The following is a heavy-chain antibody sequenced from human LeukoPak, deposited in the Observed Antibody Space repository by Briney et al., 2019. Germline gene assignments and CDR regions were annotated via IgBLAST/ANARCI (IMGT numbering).Heavy chain of an antibody. CDR1: GFTYSSYW. D-gene: IGHD6-19*01. V-gene: IGHV3-7*01. CDR3: ATALRSSGWAN. Sequence: GGSLRLSCAASGFTYSSYWMSWVRQAPGKGLEWVAKINQDGSEKYYVDSVKGRFTISRDNGEKSLYLQMNSLRAEDTAVYYCATALRSSGWANWGQGTLVTVSS. J-gene: IGHJ4*02. CDR2: INQDGSEK.